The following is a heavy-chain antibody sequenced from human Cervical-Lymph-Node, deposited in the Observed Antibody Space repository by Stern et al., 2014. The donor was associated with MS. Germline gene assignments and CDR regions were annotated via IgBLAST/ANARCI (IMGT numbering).Heavy chain of an antibody. Sequence: EVQLVESGGGLIQPGGSLRLSCAASGFTVSSNYMSWVRQAPGKGMAWVSVIYSGGSTYYADSGKGRFTISRDNSKNTLYLQMNSLRAEDTAVYYCARYNDYGDYPHYWGQGTLVTVSS. V-gene: IGHV3-53*01. CDR2: IYSGGST. J-gene: IGHJ4*02. CDR3: ARYNDYGDYPHY. D-gene: IGHD4-17*01. CDR1: GFTVSSNY.